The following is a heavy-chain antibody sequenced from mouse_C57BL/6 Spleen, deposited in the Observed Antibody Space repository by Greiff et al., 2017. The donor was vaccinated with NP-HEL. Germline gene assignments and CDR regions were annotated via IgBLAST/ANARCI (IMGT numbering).Heavy chain of an antibody. Sequence: EVQLQQSGPELVKPGASVKIPCKASGYTFTDYNMDWVKQSHGKSLEWTGDINPNNGGTIYNQKFKGKATLTVDKSSSTAYMELRSLTSEDTAVYYCARGGYGSSPYYYAMDYWGQGTSVTVSS. D-gene: IGHD1-1*01. CDR3: ARGGYGSSPYYYAMDY. CDR2: INPNNGGT. CDR1: GYTFTDYN. V-gene: IGHV1-18*01. J-gene: IGHJ4*01.